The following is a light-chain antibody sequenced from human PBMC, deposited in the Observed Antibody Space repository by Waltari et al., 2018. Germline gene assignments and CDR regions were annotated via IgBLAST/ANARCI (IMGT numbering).Light chain of an antibody. CDR3: SSYAGSNNYV. CDR2: DVS. Sequence: QSALTQPPSASGSPGQSVTISCTGTASDVGGYRYVSWCQQHPGKAPNLIIFDVSKRPSGAPGRFSGPQSGNTASLTVSVLQAEDEADYYCSSYAGSNNYVFGTGTKVTVL. V-gene: IGLV2-8*01. CDR1: ASDVGGYRY. J-gene: IGLJ1*01.